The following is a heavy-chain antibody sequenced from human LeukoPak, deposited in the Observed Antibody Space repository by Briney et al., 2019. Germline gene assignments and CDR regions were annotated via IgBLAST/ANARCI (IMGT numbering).Heavy chain of an antibody. D-gene: IGHD5-18*01. V-gene: IGHV4-39*01. CDR2: IYYSGST. CDR1: GGSISSSSYY. J-gene: IGHJ4*02. CDR3: ATRTSGYSYGHRSFDY. Sequence: PSETLSLTCTVSGGSISSSSYYWGWIRQPPGKGLEWIGGIYYSGSTYYNPSLKSRVTISVDTSKNQFSLKLSSVTAADTAVYYCATRTSGYSYGHRSFDYWGQGTLVTVSS.